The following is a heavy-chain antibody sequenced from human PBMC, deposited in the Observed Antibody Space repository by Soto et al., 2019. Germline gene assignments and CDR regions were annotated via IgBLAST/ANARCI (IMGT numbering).Heavy chain of an antibody. Sequence: PGGSLRLSCEASGLIFTSYLMTWVRQVPGKGLEWVANIKQDGSETDYMDSVKGRFTISRDNAKSSLFLQMNNLRAEDTAVYYCASRPPDHYYYGVCDYWGQGPLITLSS. CDR3: ASRPPDHYYYGVCDY. J-gene: IGHJ4*02. CDR1: GLIFTSYL. CDR2: IKQDGSET. D-gene: IGHD3-16*01. V-gene: IGHV3-7*03.